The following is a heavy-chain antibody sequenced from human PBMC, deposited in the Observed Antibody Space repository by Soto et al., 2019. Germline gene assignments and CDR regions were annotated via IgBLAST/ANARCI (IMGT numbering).Heavy chain of an antibody. D-gene: IGHD6-13*01. Sequence: SETLSLTCTVSGASISTYCWSWIRQPPGKGLEWIGCISYTGSTSYSPSLKNRVTVSVDTSKSQFSLKLSTVTAADTAVYYCSRGVIAAAGTGYFDYLGQGILVTVSS. CDR3: SRGVIAAAGTGYFDY. J-gene: IGHJ4*02. V-gene: IGHV4-59*01. CDR1: GASISTYC. CDR2: ISYTGST.